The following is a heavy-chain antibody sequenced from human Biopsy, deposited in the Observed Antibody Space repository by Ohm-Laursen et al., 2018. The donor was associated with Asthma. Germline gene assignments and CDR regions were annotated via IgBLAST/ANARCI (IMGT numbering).Heavy chain of an antibody. D-gene: IGHD2-21*02. V-gene: IGHV4-59*07. CDR3: ARGVDRVTGLLDHFDS. CDR1: GGSINNFY. CDR2: GYYSGST. J-gene: IGHJ4*02. Sequence: SDTLSLTCPVSGGSINNFYWSWIRQPPGQGLESIGNGYYSGSTNYNPSLKSRVTISIDASKNQFSLKLTSVTAADTAVYYCARGVDRVTGLLDHFDSWGQGTLVTVSS.